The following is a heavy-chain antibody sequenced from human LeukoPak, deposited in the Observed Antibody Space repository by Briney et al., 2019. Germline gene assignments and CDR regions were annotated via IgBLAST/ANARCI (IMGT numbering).Heavy chain of an antibody. CDR3: ARDSYYDSSGYYYDYYYGMDV. V-gene: IGHV4-61*02. D-gene: IGHD3-22*01. Sequence: SETLSLTCTVSGGSISGGSYYWNWIRQPAGKGLEWVGRIQTSGNTNYSPSLESRVTISLDTSKNQFSLKLSSVTAADTAVYYCARDSYYDSSGYYYDYYYGMDVWGQGTTVTVSS. CDR1: GGSISGGSYY. J-gene: IGHJ6*02. CDR2: IQTSGNT.